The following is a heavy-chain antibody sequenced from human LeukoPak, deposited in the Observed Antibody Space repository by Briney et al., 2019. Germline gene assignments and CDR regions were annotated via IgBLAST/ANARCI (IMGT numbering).Heavy chain of an antibody. CDR1: GGSFSGYY. CDR2: INHSAST. CDR3: ASSSIAVAGSDY. Sequence: SETLSLTCAVYGGSFSGYYWSWIRQPPGKGLEWIGEINHSASTNYHPSLKSRVSISVDTSKNQCSLKLSSVTAADTAVYYCASSSIAVAGSDYWGQGTLVTVSS. D-gene: IGHD6-19*01. J-gene: IGHJ4*02. V-gene: IGHV4-34*01.